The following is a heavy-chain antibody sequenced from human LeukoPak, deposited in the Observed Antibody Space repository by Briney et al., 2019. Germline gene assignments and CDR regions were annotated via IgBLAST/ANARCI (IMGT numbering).Heavy chain of an antibody. CDR3: ARHANPYSSGWYGDY. Sequence: PSGTLSLTCTVSGGSISSSSYYWSWIRQPPGKGLEGIGYIYYSGSTNYNPSLKSRVTISVDTSKHQFSLKLSSVTAADTAVYYCARHANPYSSGWYGDYWGQGTLVTVSS. V-gene: IGHV4-61*05. CDR1: GGSISSSSYY. J-gene: IGHJ4*02. CDR2: IYYSGST. D-gene: IGHD6-19*01.